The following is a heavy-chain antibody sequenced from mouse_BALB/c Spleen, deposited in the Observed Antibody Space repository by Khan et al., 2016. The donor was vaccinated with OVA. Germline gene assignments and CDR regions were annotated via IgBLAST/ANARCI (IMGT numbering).Heavy chain of an antibody. J-gene: IGHJ3*01. Sequence: QVQLQQPGTELVRPGTSVKLSCKASGYTFTSYWMNWIKQRPEQGLEWIGRIDPYDSETHYNQKFKDKATLTVDKSSNTAYMQRTSLTSEDSAVYYCARNPFAYWGQGTLVHCLC. V-gene: IGHV1-52*01. CDR3: ARNPFAY. CDR1: GYTFTSYW. CDR2: IDPYDSET.